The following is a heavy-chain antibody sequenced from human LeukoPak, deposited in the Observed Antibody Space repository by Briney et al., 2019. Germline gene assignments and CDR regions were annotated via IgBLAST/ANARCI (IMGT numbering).Heavy chain of an antibody. V-gene: IGHV3-49*04. D-gene: IGHD3-22*01. Sequence: GGSLRLSCTASGFTFGDYVMSWVRQAPGKGLEWVGFIRAKAFGGTTDYAASVHGRFTISRDDSNSVAYLQMNSLKTEDTAVYYCARTPSTYYYDSSAYFSLHFDYGGQGTGVTVSS. CDR3: ARTPSTYYYDSSAYFSLHFDY. J-gene: IGHJ4*02. CDR1: GFTFGDYV. CDR2: IRAKAFGGTT.